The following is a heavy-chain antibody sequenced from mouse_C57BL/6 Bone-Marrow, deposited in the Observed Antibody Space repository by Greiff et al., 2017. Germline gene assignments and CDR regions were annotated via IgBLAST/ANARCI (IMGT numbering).Heavy chain of an antibody. Sequence: QVQLQQPGAELVRPGTSVKLSCKASGYTFTSYWMHWVKQRPGQGLEWIGVIDPSDSYTNYTQKFKGKATLTVDTSSSTAYMQLSSLTSEDSAVYYCARWDYDWFAYWGQGPLVTVSA. CDR2: IDPSDSYT. J-gene: IGHJ3*01. CDR1: GYTFTSYW. D-gene: IGHD2-4*01. CDR3: ARWDYDWFAY. V-gene: IGHV1-59*01.